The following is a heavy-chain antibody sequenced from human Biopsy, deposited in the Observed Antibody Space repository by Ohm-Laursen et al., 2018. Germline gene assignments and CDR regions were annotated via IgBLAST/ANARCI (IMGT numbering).Heavy chain of an antibody. Sequence: SLRLSCAASGFNFRDYAMSWVRQAPGKGLEWVSSISASGNHIYYTDSVKGRFTVSRDNGRNSVYLQMNSLRVEDTAVYYCARDGEAKYCKHGVCPSDFWGQGTLVTVSS. J-gene: IGHJ4*02. D-gene: IGHD2-8*01. CDR3: ARDGEAKYCKHGVCPSDF. V-gene: IGHV3-21*01. CDR2: ISASGNHI. CDR1: GFNFRDYA.